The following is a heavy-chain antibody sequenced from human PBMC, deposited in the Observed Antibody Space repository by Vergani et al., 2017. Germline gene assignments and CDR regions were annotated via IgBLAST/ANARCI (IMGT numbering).Heavy chain of an antibody. CDR2: IYYSGST. CDR1: GASIRSSNYY. D-gene: IGHD6-19*01. Sequence: QLQLQESGPGLVKPSATLSLTCSVSGASIRSSNYYWGWIRQPPGKGLEWIASIYYSGSTYYTPSLKSRVTISVDTSKNQFSLKLSSVTAADTAVYFCARHSTVEWLVKLGGIDPWGQGILVTVSS. CDR3: ARHSTVEWLVKLGGIDP. J-gene: IGHJ5*02. V-gene: IGHV4-39*01.